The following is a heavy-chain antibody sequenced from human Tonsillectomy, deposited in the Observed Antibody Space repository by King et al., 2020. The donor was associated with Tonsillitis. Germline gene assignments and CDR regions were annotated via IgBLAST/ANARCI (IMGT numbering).Heavy chain of an antibody. CDR2: LYSGGTT. V-gene: IGHV3-53*01. Sequence: VQLVESGGGLIQPGGSLRLSCAASGFTVISIYMGWFRQLPGTGLVGVSVLYSGGTTNYEYSVKGRFTIARDNSKNTLYLQMNSLRAEETAVYYCAWSTYYYHSSGYYDLDYWGQGTLVTVSS. J-gene: IGHJ4*02. CDR3: AWSTYYYHSSGYYDLDY. D-gene: IGHD3-22*01. CDR1: GFTVISIY.